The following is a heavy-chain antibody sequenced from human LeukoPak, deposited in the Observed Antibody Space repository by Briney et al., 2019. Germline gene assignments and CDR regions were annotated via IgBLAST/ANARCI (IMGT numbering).Heavy chain of an antibody. CDR3: AGCIVGATSPLGRYGMDV. V-gene: IGHV4-34*01. J-gene: IGHJ6*02. CDR1: GGSFSGYY. D-gene: IGHD1-26*01. Sequence: PSETLSLTCAVYGGSFSGYYWSWIRQPPGKGLEWIGEINHSGSTNYNPSLKSRVTISVDTSKNQFSLKLSSVTAADTAVYYCAGCIVGATSPLGRYGMDVWGQGTTVTVSS. CDR2: INHSGST.